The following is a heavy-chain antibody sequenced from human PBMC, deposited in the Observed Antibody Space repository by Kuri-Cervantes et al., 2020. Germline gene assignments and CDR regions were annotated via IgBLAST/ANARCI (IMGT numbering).Heavy chain of an antibody. V-gene: IGHV3-30*03. D-gene: IGHD2-2*01. CDR1: GFTFSSYG. J-gene: IGHJ5*02. CDR2: ISYDGSNK. Sequence: GRSLKISCAASGFTFSSYGMHWVRQAPGKGLEWVAVISYDGSNKYYADSVKGRFTISRDNSKNTLYLQMNSLRAEDTAVYYCARVLPYCSSTSCYFRGPNWFDPWGQGTLVTVSS. CDR3: ARVLPYCSSTSCYFRGPNWFDP.